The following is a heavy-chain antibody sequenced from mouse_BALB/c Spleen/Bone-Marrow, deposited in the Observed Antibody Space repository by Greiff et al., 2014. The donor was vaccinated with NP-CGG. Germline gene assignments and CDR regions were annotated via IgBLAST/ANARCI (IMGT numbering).Heavy chain of an antibody. D-gene: IGHD3-3*01. CDR2: ILPGSNST. V-gene: IGHV1-9*01. Sequence: QVQLKESGAELMKPGASVKISCKATGYTFSSYWIEWVKQRPGHGLEWIGEILPGSNSTNYNEKFKGKATFTANTSSNTAYMQLSSLTSVDSAVYYCARRRFRGCDYWGQGPTLTASS. CDR3: ARRRFRGCDY. CDR1: GYTFSSYW. J-gene: IGHJ2*01.